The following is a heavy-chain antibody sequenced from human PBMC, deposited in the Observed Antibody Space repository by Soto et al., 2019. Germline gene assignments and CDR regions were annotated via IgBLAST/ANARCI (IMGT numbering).Heavy chain of an antibody. CDR2: IYHSGST. D-gene: IGHD3-3*01. CDR3: ASSYDFPYYGMDV. CDR1: DGSISSGGYS. Sequence: PFETLSLTCAVSDGSISSGGYSCSWIRQPPGKGLEWIGYIYHSGSTYYNPSLKSRVTISVDRSKNQFSLKLSSVTAADTAVYYCASSYDFPYYGMDVWGQGTTVTVSS. V-gene: IGHV4-30-2*01. J-gene: IGHJ6*02.